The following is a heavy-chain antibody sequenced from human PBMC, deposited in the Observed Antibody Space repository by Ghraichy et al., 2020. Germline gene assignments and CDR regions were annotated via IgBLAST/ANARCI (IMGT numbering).Heavy chain of an antibody. D-gene: IGHD6-13*01. CDR2: IYYSGST. V-gene: IGHV4-39*01. CDR1: GGSISSTSYY. CDR3: ARHQLSSSRALEIDY. J-gene: IGHJ4*02. Sequence: SETLSLTCTVSGGSISSTSYYWGWILQPPGNGLEWIGSIYYSGSTYYNPSLKSRVTISVDTSKNQFSLKLSSVTAADTAVYYCARHQLSSSRALEIDYWGQGTLVTVSS.